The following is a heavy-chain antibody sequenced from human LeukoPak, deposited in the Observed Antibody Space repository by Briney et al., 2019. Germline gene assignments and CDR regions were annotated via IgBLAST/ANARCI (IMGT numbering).Heavy chain of an antibody. CDR3: ARETDTAMVLDY. V-gene: IGHV3-11*04. J-gene: IGHJ4*02. CDR1: GFTFSDYY. CDR2: ISSSGSTI. D-gene: IGHD5-18*01. Sequence: GGSLRLSCAASGFTFSDYYMSWIRQAPGKGLEWVSYISSSGSTIYYADSVKGRFTISRDNSKDTLYVQMNSLRVEDTAVYYCARETDTAMVLDYWGQGTLVTVSS.